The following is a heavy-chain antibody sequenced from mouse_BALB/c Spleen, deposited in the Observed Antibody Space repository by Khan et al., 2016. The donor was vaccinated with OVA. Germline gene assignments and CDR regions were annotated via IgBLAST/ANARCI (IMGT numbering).Heavy chain of an antibody. CDR3: TRSGYGTFAY. V-gene: IGHV1S81*02. Sequence: VKLLESGAELVKPGASVKLSCKASGYIFTSYYMYWVKQRPGQGLEWIGEINPNNGDANFNEKFKNKAALTVDTSSITAYIQLSSLTSEDSAVYYCTRSGYGTFAYWGQGTLVTVSA. CDR1: GYIFTSYY. CDR2: INPNNGDA. D-gene: IGHD2-1*01. J-gene: IGHJ3*01.